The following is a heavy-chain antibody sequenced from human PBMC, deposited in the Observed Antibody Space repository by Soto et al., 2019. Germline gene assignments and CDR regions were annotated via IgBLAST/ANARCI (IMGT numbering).Heavy chain of an antibody. Sequence: GGSLRLSCTASGFTFSSYAMSWVRQAPGKGLEWVSAISGSGGSTYYADSVKGRFTISRDNSKNTLYLQMNSLRAEDTAVYYCARRSSGWYFDYWGQGTLVTVSS. J-gene: IGHJ4*02. CDR3: ARRSSGWYFDY. CDR2: ISGSGGST. CDR1: GFTFSSYA. V-gene: IGHV3-23*01. D-gene: IGHD6-19*01.